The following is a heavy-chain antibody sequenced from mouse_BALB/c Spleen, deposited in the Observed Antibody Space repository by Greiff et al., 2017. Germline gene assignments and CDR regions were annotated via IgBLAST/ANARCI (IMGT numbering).Heavy chain of an antibody. V-gene: IGHV1S56*01. CDR3: ARTPWDYDEGYYAMDY. Sequence: QVQLQQSGPELVKPGASVRISCKASGYTFTSYYIHWVKQRPGQGLEWIGWIYPGNVNTKYNEKFKGKATLTADKSSSTAYMQLSSLTSEDSAVYFCARTPWDYDEGYYAMDYWGQGTSVTVSS. D-gene: IGHD2-4*01. J-gene: IGHJ4*01. CDR1: GYTFTSYY. CDR2: IYPGNVNT.